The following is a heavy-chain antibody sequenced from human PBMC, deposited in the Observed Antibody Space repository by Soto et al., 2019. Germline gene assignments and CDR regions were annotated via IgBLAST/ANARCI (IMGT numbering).Heavy chain of an antibody. V-gene: IGHV4-59*08. Sequence: QVQLQESGPGLVKPSETLSLTCTVSGGSISSYYWSWIRQPPGKGLEWIGYVYYSGRTNYNTYLKGRVNISLDTSKNQFSLKLRSVPAADTAVYYCAGRTGVEYSSSGHFDYWGQGALVNVSS. CDR1: GGSISSYY. CDR3: AGRTGVEYSSSGHFDY. CDR2: VYYSGRT. D-gene: IGHD6-6*01. J-gene: IGHJ4*02.